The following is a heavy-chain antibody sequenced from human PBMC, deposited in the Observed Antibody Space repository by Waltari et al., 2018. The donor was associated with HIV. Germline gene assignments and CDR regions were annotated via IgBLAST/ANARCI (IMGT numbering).Heavy chain of an antibody. D-gene: IGHD1-26*01. CDR3: ARGLQVGAPLDS. CDR2: VWYDGSDK. Sequence: QVQLVESGGGVVQPGRSLTLSCVASGFTFSHYGIHWVRQAPGKGLKWVAVVWYDGSDKNYADSAKGRFTVSRDNSKNTVFLQMNSLRAEDSAVYYCARGLQVGAPLDSWGQGTLVTVSS. CDR1: GFTFSHYG. J-gene: IGHJ4*02. V-gene: IGHV3-33*01.